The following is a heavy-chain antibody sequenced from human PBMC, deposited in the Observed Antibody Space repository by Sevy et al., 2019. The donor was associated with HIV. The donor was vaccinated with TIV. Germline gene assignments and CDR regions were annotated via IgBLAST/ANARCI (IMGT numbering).Heavy chain of an antibody. V-gene: IGHV3-9*01. J-gene: IGHJ1*01. CDR3: VKDGGSGSGPSAEYFHH. Sequence: GGSLRLSCAVYGFSFDDYAMHWVRQVPGKGLEWVAGISWNSAFIGYADYLKGRYTISRDNAKNSLYLQINSLIPEDTALYYCVKDGGSGSGPSAEYFHHWGQGTLVTVSS. D-gene: IGHD6-19*01. CDR1: GFSFDDYA. CDR2: ISWNSAFI.